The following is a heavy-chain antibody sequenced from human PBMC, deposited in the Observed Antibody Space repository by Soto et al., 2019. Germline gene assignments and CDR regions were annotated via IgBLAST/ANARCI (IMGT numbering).Heavy chain of an antibody. J-gene: IGHJ6*02. CDR2: INGATGQT. V-gene: IGHV1-3*01. D-gene: IGHD6-13*01. Sequence: ASVKVSCKASGYTFSTYSMHWVRQAPGHSLEWMGWINGATGQTRSSQRFQDRVTITRDTSASTAYMELSRLRSDDTAVYYCARGWDSSSWYYYYYGMDVWGQGTTVTVSS. CDR1: GYTFSTYS. CDR3: ARGWDSSSWYYYYYGMDV.